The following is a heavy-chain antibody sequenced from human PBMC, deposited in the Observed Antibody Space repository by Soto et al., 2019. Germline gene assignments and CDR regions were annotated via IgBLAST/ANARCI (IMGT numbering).Heavy chain of an antibody. Sequence: EVQLLESGGGLVQPGGSLRLSCAASGFTFSSYAMSWVRQAQGKGMEWVSAISGSGGSTYYADSVKGRFTISRDNSKNTLYLQMNSLRAEDTAVYCCAKRNRFGELLDWCQGSLVTVSS. CDR3: AKRNRFGELLD. CDR1: GFTFSSYA. D-gene: IGHD3-10*01. V-gene: IGHV3-23*01. J-gene: IGHJ4*02. CDR2: ISGSGGST.